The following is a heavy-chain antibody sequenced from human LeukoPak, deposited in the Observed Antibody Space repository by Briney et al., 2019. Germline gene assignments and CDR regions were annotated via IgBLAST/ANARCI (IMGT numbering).Heavy chain of an antibody. J-gene: IGHJ4*02. CDR1: GGSISSYY. CDR2: IYYSGSA. V-gene: IGHV4-59*08. Sequence: SETLSLTCTVSGGSISSYYWSWIRQPPGKGLEWIGYIYYSGSANYNPSLKSRVTMSVDTSKNQFSLKLSSVTAADTAVYYCARHGGGEIDYWGQGTLVTVSS. CDR3: ARHGGGEIDY. D-gene: IGHD2-21*01.